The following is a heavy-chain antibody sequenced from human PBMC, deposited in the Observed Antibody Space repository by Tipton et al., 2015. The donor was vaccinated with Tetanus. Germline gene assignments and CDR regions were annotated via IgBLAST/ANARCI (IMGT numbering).Heavy chain of an antibody. J-gene: IGHJ3*02. D-gene: IGHD3-10*01. V-gene: IGHV4-61*08. CDR1: GGSVRSGDYS. CDR2: VSYSGRT. CDR3: ARDELFFSGGEDHAAFDI. Sequence: TLSLTCTVSGGSVRSGDYSWNWIRQPPGKGLEWLAYVSYSGRTNSNYSLKSRITISQDTSKNQFSLRLTSVTNADTAVYFCARDELFFSGGEDHAAFDIWGQGTLVTVSS.